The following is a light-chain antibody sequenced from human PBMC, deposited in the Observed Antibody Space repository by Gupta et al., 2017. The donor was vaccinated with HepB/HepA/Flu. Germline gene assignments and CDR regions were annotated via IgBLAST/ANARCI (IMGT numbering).Light chain of an antibody. CDR2: QDT. CDR1: KLGDKY. Sequence: SYELTQPPSVSVSPRQTASITCSGDKLGDKYAYWYQQKPGQSPVLVIYQDTKLPSGIPERFSGSSSGNTATLTISGTQAMDEADYYCQAWDTNTVVFGGGTKLTVL. V-gene: IGLV3-1*01. CDR3: QAWDTNTVV. J-gene: IGLJ2*01.